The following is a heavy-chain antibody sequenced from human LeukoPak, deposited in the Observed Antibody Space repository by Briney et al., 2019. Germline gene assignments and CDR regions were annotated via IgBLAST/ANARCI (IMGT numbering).Heavy chain of an antibody. CDR1: GFTFSDYY. CDR3: ARDPPYDAFDI. J-gene: IGHJ3*02. V-gene: IGHV3-11*01. Sequence: GGSLILSCAASGFTFSDYYMTWIRQAPGKGLEWVSYISSGSTTIYYADSVKGRFTISRDNAKNSVYLLMDSLRVDDTAVYYCARDPPYDAFDIWGQGTMVTVSS. CDR2: ISSGSTTI.